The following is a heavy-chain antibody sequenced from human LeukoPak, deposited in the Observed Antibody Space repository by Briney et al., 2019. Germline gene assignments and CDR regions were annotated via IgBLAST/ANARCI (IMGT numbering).Heavy chain of an antibody. CDR2: IWYDGSNK. CDR3: ARDWMVRGVYYYYGMDV. CDR1: GFAFSSYG. V-gene: IGHV3-33*01. J-gene: IGHJ6*02. Sequence: PGGSLRLSCAASGFAFSSYGMHWVRQAPGKGLEWVAVIWYDGSNKYYADSVKGRFTISRGNSKNTLYLQMNSLRAEDTAVYYCARDWMVRGVYYYYGMDVWGQGTTVTVSS. D-gene: IGHD3-10*01.